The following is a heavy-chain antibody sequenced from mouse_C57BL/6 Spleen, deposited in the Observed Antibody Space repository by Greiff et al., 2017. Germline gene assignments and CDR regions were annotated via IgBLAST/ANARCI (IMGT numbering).Heavy chain of an antibody. V-gene: IGHV1-61*01. J-gene: IGHJ2*01. D-gene: IGHD3-2*02. Sequence: QVQLQQSGAELVRPGSSVKLSCKASGYTFTSYWMDWVKQRPGQGLEWIGNIYPSDSETHYNQKFKDKATLTVDKSSSTAYMQLSSLTSEDSAVYYCARGQLRPFDYWGQGTTLTVSS. CDR2: IYPSDSET. CDR1: GYTFTSYW. CDR3: ARGQLRPFDY.